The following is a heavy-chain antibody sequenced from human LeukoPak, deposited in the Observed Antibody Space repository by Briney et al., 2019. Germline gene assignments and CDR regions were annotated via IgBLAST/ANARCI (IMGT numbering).Heavy chain of an antibody. CDR2: IYTSGST. CDR3: ARETRAYGSGNLDY. V-gene: IGHV4-4*07. D-gene: IGHD3-10*01. Sequence: SETLSLTCTVAGGSISSYYWSWIRQPAGKGLKWIGRIYTSGSTNYNPSLKSRVTMSVDTSKNQFSLKLSSVTAADTAVYYCARETRAYGSGNLDYWGQGTLVTVSS. CDR1: GGSISSYY. J-gene: IGHJ4*02.